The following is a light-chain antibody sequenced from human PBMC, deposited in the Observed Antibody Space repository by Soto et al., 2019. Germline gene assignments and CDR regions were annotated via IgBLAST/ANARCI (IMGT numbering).Light chain of an antibody. V-gene: IGLV1-44*01. J-gene: IGLJ1*01. Sequence: QSVLTQPPSASGTPGQRVTISCSGSSSNIGSNTVNWYQQLPGTAPKLLIYSNNQRPSGVPDRFSGSKSGTSASLAISGLQSEDEADYYCAAWDDSLNGYVFAIGTKVTVL. CDR3: AAWDDSLNGYV. CDR2: SNN. CDR1: SSNIGSNT.